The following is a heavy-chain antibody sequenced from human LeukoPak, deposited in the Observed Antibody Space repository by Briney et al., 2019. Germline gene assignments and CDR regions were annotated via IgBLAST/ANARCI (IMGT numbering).Heavy chain of an antibody. J-gene: IGHJ4*02. CDR1: GLIFSSHW. V-gene: IGHV3-7*01. CDR3: ARHWDWSYDY. D-gene: IGHD1-7*01. CDR2: INPDGSDK. Sequence: GGSLRLSCAASGLIFSSHWMTWVRQAPGKGLEWLANINPDGSDKYYVDSMKGRFAISRDNAKNSLYLQIDGLRDDDTAVYYCARHWDWSYDYWGQETLVIVSS.